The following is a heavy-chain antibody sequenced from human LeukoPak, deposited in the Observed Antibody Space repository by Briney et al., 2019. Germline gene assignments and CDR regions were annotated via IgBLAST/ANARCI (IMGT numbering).Heavy chain of an antibody. CDR1: GYTVTGYY. CDR2: INPKSGGT. D-gene: IGHD1-26*01. J-gene: IGHJ4*02. CDR3: AREGLLGVAYY. Sequence: ASVKVSCKASGYTVTGYYIHWVRQPPGQGLEWMGWINPKSGGTNYAQKFQGRVTMTRDTSISTAYMELSRLRSDDTAVYYCAREGLLGVAYYWGQGTLVTVSS. V-gene: IGHV1-2*02.